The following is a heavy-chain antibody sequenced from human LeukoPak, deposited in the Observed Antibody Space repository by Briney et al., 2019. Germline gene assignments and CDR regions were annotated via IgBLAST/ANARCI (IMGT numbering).Heavy chain of an antibody. CDR3: ARVVVVPAAMRDLYYYGMDV. CDR2: IIPILGIA. CDR1: GGTFSSCA. Sequence: GASVKVSCKASGGTFSSCAISWVRQAPGQGLEWMGRIIPILGIANYAQKFQSRVTITADKSTSTAYMELSSLRSEDTAVYYCARVVVVPAAMRDLYYYGMDVWGQGTTVTVSS. D-gene: IGHD2-2*01. J-gene: IGHJ6*02. V-gene: IGHV1-69*04.